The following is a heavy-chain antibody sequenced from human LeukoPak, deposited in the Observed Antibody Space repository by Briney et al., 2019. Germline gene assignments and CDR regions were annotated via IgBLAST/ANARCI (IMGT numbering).Heavy chain of an antibody. CDR2: INHSGST. CDR3: ARSRGGYCSSTSCDPHNWFDP. J-gene: IGHJ5*02. Sequence: SETLSLTCAVYGGSFGGYYWSWIRQPPGKGLEWIGEINHSGSTNYNPSLKSRVTISVDTSKNQFSLKLSSVTAADTAVYYCARSRGGYCSSTSCDPHNWFDPWGQGTLVTVSS. D-gene: IGHD2-2*01. V-gene: IGHV4-34*01. CDR1: GGSFGGYY.